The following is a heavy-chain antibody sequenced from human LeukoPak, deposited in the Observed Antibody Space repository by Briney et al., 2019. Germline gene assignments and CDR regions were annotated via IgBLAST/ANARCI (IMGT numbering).Heavy chain of an antibody. V-gene: IGHV4-4*07. CDR2: VFTGGTT. CDR3: ARLPYQGSSLDY. J-gene: IGHJ4*02. Sequence: SETLSLTCAVSGASIRNYYWSWIRQSPGKGLEWIGYVFTGGTTNYNPSLKSRVTMSIDTFKSQFSLKVNSVTTADTAVYYCARLPYQGSSLDYWGQGTLVTVSS. CDR1: GASIRNYY.